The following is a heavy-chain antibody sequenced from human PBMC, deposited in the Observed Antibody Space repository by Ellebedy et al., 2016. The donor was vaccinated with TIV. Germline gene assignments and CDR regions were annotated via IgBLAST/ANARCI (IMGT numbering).Heavy chain of an antibody. D-gene: IGHD3-22*01. V-gene: IGHV3-7*03. CDR2: IRQDGNDK. CDR3: ARDGAYGDYSPGYYDMDV. J-gene: IGHJ6*02. CDR1: GFSFRSYW. Sequence: GGSLRLSCAASGFSFRSYWMSWVRQAPGRGLEWVANIRQDGNDKYYVDSVKGRFTISRDNAKNSVFLRMNTLRAEDTAVYHCARDGAYGDYSPGYYDMDVWGQGTTVTVSS.